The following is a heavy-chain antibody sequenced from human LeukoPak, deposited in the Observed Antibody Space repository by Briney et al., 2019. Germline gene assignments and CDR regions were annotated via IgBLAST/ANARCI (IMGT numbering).Heavy chain of an antibody. CDR1: GYTFTSYG. CDR2: ISAYNGNT. Sequence: ASVKVSCKASGYTFTSYGISWVRQAPGQGLEWMGWISAYNGNTNYAQKLQGRVTMTEDTSTDTAFMELSSLRSEDTAVYYCVIATTRIDYYGMDVWGQGTTVTVSS. J-gene: IGHJ6*02. D-gene: IGHD1-1*01. V-gene: IGHV1-18*04. CDR3: VIATTRIDYYGMDV.